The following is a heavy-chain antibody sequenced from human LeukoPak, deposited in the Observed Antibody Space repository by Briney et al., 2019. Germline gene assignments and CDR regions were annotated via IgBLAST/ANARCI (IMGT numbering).Heavy chain of an antibody. CDR2: IKSKTDGGTT. Sequence: PGGSLRLSCAASGFTFSNAWMSWVRQAPGKGLEWVGRIKSKTDGGTTDYAAPVKGRFTISRDDSKNTLYLQMNSLRAEDTAVYYCARDSSSWYFLTNWFDPWGQGTLVTVSS. D-gene: IGHD6-13*01. CDR3: ARDSSSWYFLTNWFDP. J-gene: IGHJ5*02. V-gene: IGHV3-15*01. CDR1: GFTFSNAW.